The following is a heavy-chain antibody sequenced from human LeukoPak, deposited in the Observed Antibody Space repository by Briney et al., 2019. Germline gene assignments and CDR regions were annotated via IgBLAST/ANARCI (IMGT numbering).Heavy chain of an antibody. CDR1: GFTFSSYA. D-gene: IGHD1-26*01. Sequence: GGSLRLSCAASGFTFSSYAMHWVRQAPGKGLESVSAISSNGGSTYYENFVKGRFSISRANSKNTLYLQMGSLRAEDMAVYYCARVLRGSDGAFDIWGQGTMVTVSS. CDR2: ISSNGGST. J-gene: IGHJ3*02. CDR3: ARVLRGSDGAFDI. V-gene: IGHV3-64*01.